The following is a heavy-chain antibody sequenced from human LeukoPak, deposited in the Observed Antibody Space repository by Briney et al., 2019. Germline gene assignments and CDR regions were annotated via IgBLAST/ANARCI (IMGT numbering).Heavy chain of an antibody. CDR1: GYTFTGYY. CDR2: INPNSGGT. CDR3: AKEGVGPTQFCLDY. D-gene: IGHD1-26*01. J-gene: IGHJ4*02. Sequence: ASVKVSFKASGYTFTGYYMHWVRQAPGQGLEWMGWINPNSGGTNYAQKFQGRVTMTRDTSISTAYMELSSLGSDDTAVYSCAKEGVGPTQFCLDYWAQGTPVTVSS. V-gene: IGHV1-2*02.